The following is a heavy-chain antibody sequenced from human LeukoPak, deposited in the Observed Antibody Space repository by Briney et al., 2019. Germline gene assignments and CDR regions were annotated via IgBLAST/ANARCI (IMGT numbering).Heavy chain of an antibody. D-gene: IGHD6-19*01. J-gene: IGHJ2*01. CDR3: ARDRGVAVAGTTYWYFDL. CDR2: ISSSSSYI. CDR1: GFTFRSYS. Sequence: PGGSLRLSCAASGFTFRSYSMNWVRQAPGKGLEWVSSISSSSSYIYYADSVKGRFTISRDDAKNSLFLQMSSLRAEDTAVYYCARDRGVAVAGTTYWYFDLWGRGTLVTVSS. V-gene: IGHV3-21*01.